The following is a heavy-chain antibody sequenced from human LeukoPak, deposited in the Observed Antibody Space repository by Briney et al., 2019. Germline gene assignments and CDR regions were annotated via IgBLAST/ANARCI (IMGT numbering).Heavy chain of an antibody. V-gene: IGHV4-38-2*02. CDR2: VYHTGTT. CDR3: ASAHYEATGLGYYFKF. Sequence: SETLSLTCNVSGYSISSGYYWGWIRPSPGKGLEWIGTVYHTGTTYYSPSLKSRLAISLDTSTNRFSLKLTSVTATDTAVYYCASAHYEATGLGYYFKFWGQGTLVSVSS. J-gene: IGHJ4*02. D-gene: IGHD2-8*02. CDR1: GYSISSGYY.